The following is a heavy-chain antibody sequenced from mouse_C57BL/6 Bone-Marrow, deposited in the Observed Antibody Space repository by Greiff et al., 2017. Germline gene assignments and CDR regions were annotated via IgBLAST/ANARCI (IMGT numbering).Heavy chain of an antibody. Sequence: VQLQQPGAELVKPGASVKMSCKASGYTFTSYWITWVKQRPGQGLEWIGDIYPGSGSTNYNEKFKSKATLTVDTSSSTAYMQLSSLTSEDSAVYYCANLIYGSSHWYFDVWGTGTTVTVSS. CDR3: ANLIYGSSHWYFDV. D-gene: IGHD1-1*01. CDR1: GYTFTSYW. CDR2: IYPGSGST. V-gene: IGHV1-55*01. J-gene: IGHJ1*03.